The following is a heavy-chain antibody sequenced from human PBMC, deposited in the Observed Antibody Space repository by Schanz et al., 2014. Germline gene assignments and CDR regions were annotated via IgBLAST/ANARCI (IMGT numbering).Heavy chain of an antibody. J-gene: IGHJ4*02. Sequence: EVQLLESGGGLVQPGGSLRLSCAASGLIFSNYAMSWVRQAPGKGLEWVSAISGSGGSTYYADSVKGRFTISRDNSKNTVYIQMNSLRAEDTAVYYCARGGPAYYFDDWGQGTLVIVSS. CDR3: ARGGPAYYFDD. CDR2: ISGSGGST. CDR1: GLIFSNYA. V-gene: IGHV3-23*01.